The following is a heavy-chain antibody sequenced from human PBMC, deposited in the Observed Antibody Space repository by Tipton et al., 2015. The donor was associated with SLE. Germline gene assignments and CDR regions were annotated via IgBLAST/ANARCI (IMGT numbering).Heavy chain of an antibody. D-gene: IGHD6-19*01. J-gene: IGHJ4*02. V-gene: IGHV3-48*02. CDR2: ISSSSSTI. CDR1: GFTFSSYS. Sequence: SLRLSCAASGFTFSSYSMNWVRQAPGKGLEWVSYISSSSSTIYYADSVKGRFTISRDNAKNSLYLQMNSLRDEDTAVYYCARESRLYSSGWLFDYWGQGTLVTVSS. CDR3: ARESRLYSSGWLFDY.